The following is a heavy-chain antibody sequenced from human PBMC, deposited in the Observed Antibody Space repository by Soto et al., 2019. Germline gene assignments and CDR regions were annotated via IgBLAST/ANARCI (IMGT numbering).Heavy chain of an antibody. CDR1: GFTFSNAW. V-gene: IGHV3-15*01. CDR3: TTWVPALLWFGDLEYFDY. J-gene: IGHJ4*02. CDR2: IKSKTDGGTT. D-gene: IGHD3-10*01. Sequence: GGSLRLSCAASGFTFSNAWMSWVRQAPGKGLEWVGRIKSKTDGGTTDYAAPVKGRFTISRDDSKNTLYLQMNSLKTEDTAVYYCTTWVPALLWFGDLEYFDYWGQGTLVTVSS.